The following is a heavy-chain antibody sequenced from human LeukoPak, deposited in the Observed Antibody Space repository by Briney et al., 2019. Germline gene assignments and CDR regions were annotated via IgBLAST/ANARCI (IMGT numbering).Heavy chain of an antibody. CDR3: ARRRQHYDY. Sequence: SETLSLTCTVSGGSISSYYWSWIRQPPGKGLEWIGYIYYSGSTNYNPSLKSRVTISVNTSKNQFSLKLSSVTAADTAVYYCARRRQHYDYWGQGTLVTVSS. V-gene: IGHV4-59*08. D-gene: IGHD6-13*01. J-gene: IGHJ4*02. CDR2: IYYSGST. CDR1: GGSISSYY.